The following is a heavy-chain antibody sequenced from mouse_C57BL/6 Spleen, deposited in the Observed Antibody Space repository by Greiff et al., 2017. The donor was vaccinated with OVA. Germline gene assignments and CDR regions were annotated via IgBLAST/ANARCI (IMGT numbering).Heavy chain of an antibody. V-gene: IGHV14-4*01. D-gene: IGHD1-1*01. CDR2: IDPENGDT. CDR3: TTGDYYGSRAY. J-gene: IGHJ3*01. CDR1: GFNIKDDY. Sequence: VQLQQSGAELVRPGASVKLSCTASGFNIKDDYMHWVKQRPEQGLEWIGWIDPENGDTEYASKFQGKATITADTSSNTAYLQRSSLTSEDTAVYYCTTGDYYGSRAYWGQGTLVTVSA.